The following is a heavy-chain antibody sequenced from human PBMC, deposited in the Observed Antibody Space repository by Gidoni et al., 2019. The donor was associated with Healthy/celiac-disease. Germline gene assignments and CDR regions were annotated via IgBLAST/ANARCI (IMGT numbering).Heavy chain of an antibody. CDR2: ISSSSSYI. D-gene: IGHD6-19*01. V-gene: IGHV3-21*01. CDR3: ARDLYSSGFY. CDR1: GFTFSSYS. J-gene: IGHJ4*02. Sequence: VQLVASGGGLVQPGGSSRLPCAASGFTFSSYSMNWVRQAPGKGLEWVSSISSSSSYINYADSVKGRFTISRDNAKNSLYLQMNSLRAEDTAVYYCARDLYSSGFYWGQGTLVTVSS.